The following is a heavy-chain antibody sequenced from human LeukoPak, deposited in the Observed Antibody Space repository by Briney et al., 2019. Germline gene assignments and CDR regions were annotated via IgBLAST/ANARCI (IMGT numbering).Heavy chain of an antibody. CDR1: GFTFSSYE. CDR2: ISSSSNTI. Sequence: GGSLRLSCAASGFTFSSYEMNWVRQAPGKGLEWVSYISSSSNTIYYADSVKGRFTISRDNARNSLYLQMNSLRDEDTAVYYCARDRDHSNNWYIFLDYWGQGTLVTVSS. CDR3: ARDRDHSNNWYIFLDY. V-gene: IGHV3-48*02. J-gene: IGHJ4*02. D-gene: IGHD6-13*01.